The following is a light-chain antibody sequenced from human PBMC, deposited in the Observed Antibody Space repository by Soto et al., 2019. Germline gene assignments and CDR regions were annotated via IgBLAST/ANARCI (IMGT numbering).Light chain of an antibody. CDR2: AAS. CDR3: QQYDTSPRT. Sequence: EIVLTQSPGTLSLSPGERATLSCRASQSLSSGYLAWYQQKPGQAPRILIYAASSRATGIPDRFSGSGSGTDFSLTINRLEHEDSAVYYCQQYDTSPRTLGPGTKVDIK. CDR1: QSLSSGY. V-gene: IGKV3-20*01. J-gene: IGKJ1*01.